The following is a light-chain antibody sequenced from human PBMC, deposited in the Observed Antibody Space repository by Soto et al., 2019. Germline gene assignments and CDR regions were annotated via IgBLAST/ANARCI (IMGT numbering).Light chain of an antibody. J-gene: IGLJ1*01. CDR3: QTWGTGIRV. V-gene: IGLV4-69*01. CDR2: VNSDGSH. Sequence: QSVLTQSPSASASLGASVKLTCTRSSGHSNYAIAWHQQQPENGPRYLMKVNSDGSHRKGDGIPDRFSGSSSGAQRYLTISSLQSEDEADYYCQTWGTGIRVFGTGTKVTVL. CDR1: SGHSNYA.